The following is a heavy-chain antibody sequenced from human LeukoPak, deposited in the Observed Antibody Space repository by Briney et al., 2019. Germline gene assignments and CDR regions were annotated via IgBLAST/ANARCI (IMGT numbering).Heavy chain of an antibody. CDR2: IKEDGSDK. CDR3: ARDAGYGYDRFDY. CDR1: GFIFSTYW. J-gene: IGHJ4*02. D-gene: IGHD5-18*01. Sequence: GGSLRLSCAASGFIFSTYWMAWVRQAPGKGLEWVANIKEDGSDKNYVVSMKGRFTISRNNAKNSLYLQMNSLRAEDTAVYYCARDAGYGYDRFDYWGQGTQVTVSS. V-gene: IGHV3-7*01.